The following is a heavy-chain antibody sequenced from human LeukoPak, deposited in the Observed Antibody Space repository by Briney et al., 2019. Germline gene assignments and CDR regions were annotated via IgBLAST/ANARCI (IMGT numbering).Heavy chain of an antibody. CDR2: IIPIFGTA. V-gene: IGHV1-69*01. CDR3: ARERVEYYGSGSLAFDP. J-gene: IGHJ5*02. D-gene: IGHD3-10*01. CDR1: GGTFSSYA. Sequence: ASVKLSCKASGGTFSSYAISWVRQAPGQGLEWMGGIIPIFGTANYAQTFQGRVTITADESTSTAYMELSSLRSEDTAVYYCARERVEYYGSGSLAFDPWGQGTLVTVSS.